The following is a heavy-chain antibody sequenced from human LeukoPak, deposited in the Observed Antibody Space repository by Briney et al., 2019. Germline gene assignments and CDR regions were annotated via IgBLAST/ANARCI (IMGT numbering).Heavy chain of an antibody. CDR3: ARVEYYYGMDV. Sequence: PGGSLRLSCAASGFTFSSYLMHWVRQAPGKGLVWVSRINSDGSSTSYADSVKGRFTISRDNAKNTLYLQMNSLRAEDTAVYYCARVEYYYGMDVWGQGTTVTVSS. J-gene: IGHJ6*02. CDR2: INSDGSST. V-gene: IGHV3-74*01. CDR1: GFTFSSYL.